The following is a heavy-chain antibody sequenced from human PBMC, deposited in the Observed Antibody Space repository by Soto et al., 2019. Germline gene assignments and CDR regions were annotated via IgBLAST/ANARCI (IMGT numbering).Heavy chain of an antibody. D-gene: IGHD3-10*01. CDR3: AKAGYGSGSYYTLSFDY. CDR1: GFTFRSYW. J-gene: IGHJ4*02. V-gene: IGHV3-74*01. Sequence: PGGSLRLSCAASGFTFRSYWMQWVRQAPWKGLVWVSWVNSDGSNTSYADSVKGRFTISRDNAKNTLYLQMNSLRAEDTAVYYCAKAGYGSGSYYTLSFDYWGQGSLVTVSS. CDR2: VNSDGSNT.